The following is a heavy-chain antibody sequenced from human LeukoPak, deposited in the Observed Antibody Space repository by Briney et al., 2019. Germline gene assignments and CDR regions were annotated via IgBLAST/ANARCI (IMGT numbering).Heavy chain of an antibody. D-gene: IGHD2-2*03. J-gene: IGHJ3*02. CDR2: IYHTGIT. CDR3: ASGYCSSTSCRTVESDAFDI. CDR1: GYSINNGHH. Sequence: RSSETLSLTCTVSGYSINNGHHWGWIRQPPGKGLEWIGRIYHTGITYYNPSLKSRVTVSVDTTKNQFSLNLSSVTAADTAVYYCASGYCSSTSCRTVESDAFDIWGQGTRVTVSS. V-gene: IGHV4-38-2*02.